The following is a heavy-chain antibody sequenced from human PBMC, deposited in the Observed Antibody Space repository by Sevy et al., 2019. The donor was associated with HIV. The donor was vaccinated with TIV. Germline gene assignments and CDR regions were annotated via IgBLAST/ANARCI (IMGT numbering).Heavy chain of an antibody. V-gene: IGHV3-23*01. D-gene: IGHD3-22*01. J-gene: IGHJ4*02. CDR3: ATDYLSHYYDSSGYGRNTDY. Sequence: GGSLRLSCAASGFTFSSYAMSWVRQAPGKGLEWVSAISGSGGSTYYADSVKDRFTISRDNSKNTLYLQMNSLRAEDTAVYYCATDYLSHYYDSSGYGRNTDYWGQGTLVTVSS. CDR1: GFTFSSYA. CDR2: ISGSGGST.